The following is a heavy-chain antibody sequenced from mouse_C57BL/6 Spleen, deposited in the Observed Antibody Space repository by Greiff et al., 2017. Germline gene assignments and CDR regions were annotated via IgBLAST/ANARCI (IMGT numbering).Heavy chain of an antibody. CDR2: IHPSDSDT. J-gene: IGHJ3*01. D-gene: IGHD3-3*01. CDR3: ARGDAWFAY. CDR1: GYTFTSYW. V-gene: IGHV1-74*01. Sequence: QVQLQQPGAELVKPGASVKVSCKASGYTFTSYWMHWVKQRPGKGLEWIGRIHPSDSDTNYNQKFKGKATLTVDKSSSTAYMQRSSLTSEDSAVYYCARGDAWFAYWGQGTLVTVSA.